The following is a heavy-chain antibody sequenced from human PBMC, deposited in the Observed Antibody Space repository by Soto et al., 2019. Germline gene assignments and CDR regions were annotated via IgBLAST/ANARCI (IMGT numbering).Heavy chain of an antibody. CDR1: GFTFSSYS. D-gene: IGHD3-9*01. J-gene: IGHJ4*02. CDR2: IKQDGSEK. CDR3: ATLRYFDSLLPGFDY. Sequence: GGSLRLSCAASGFTFSSYSMTWVRQAPGKGLEWVANIKQDGSEKYYVDSVKGRFTISRDNAKNSLFLQMNSLTAEDTAVYYCATLRYFDSLLPGFDYWGQGTLVTVSS. V-gene: IGHV3-7*01.